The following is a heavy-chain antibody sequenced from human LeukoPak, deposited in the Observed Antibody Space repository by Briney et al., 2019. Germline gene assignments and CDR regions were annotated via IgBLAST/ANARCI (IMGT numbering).Heavy chain of an antibody. CDR1: GFTFSNAW. V-gene: IGHV3-15*01. Sequence: GGSLRLSCAASGFTFSNAWMSWVRQAPGKGLEWVGRIKSKAFGGTTDFAAPVKGRFSISRDDSINTLYLQMNSLRAEDTAVYYCARERNDILTGSPTFDYWGQGTLVTVSS. CDR2: IKSKAFGGTT. J-gene: IGHJ4*02. CDR3: ARERNDILTGSPTFDY. D-gene: IGHD3-9*01.